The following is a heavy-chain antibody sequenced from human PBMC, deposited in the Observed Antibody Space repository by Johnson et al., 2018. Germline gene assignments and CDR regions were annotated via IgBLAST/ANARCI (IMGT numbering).Heavy chain of an antibody. D-gene: IGHD6-19*01. J-gene: IGHJ1*01. Sequence: QVQLQQWGAGLLKPSETLSLTCAVYGGSFSGYYWSWIRQPPGKGLEWIGEINHSGSTNYNPSLKSRVTISVDTSKNQFSLKLSAVTAADTGVYYCASGPQFIGGWYLRYFQHWGQGTLVTVSS. CDR3: ASGPQFIGGWYLRYFQH. CDR2: INHSGST. V-gene: IGHV4-34*01. CDR1: GGSFSGYY.